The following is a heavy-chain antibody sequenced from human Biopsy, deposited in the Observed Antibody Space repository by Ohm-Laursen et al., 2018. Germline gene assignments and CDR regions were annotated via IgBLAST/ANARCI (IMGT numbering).Heavy chain of an antibody. CDR3: ARDSEILSYGNFKYDHYYGIDV. CDR1: GDSVTKYY. D-gene: IGHD4-11*01. J-gene: IGHJ6*02. V-gene: IGHV4-59*02. Sequence: SETLSLTCTVSGDSVTKYYWSWIRQPPGKGLEWIGHIYYSGMTNYNPSLQSRVSISVDTSRNQVSLTLSSVTAADAAGYYCARDSEILSYGNFKYDHYYGIDVWGQGTQVTVSS. CDR2: IYYSGMT.